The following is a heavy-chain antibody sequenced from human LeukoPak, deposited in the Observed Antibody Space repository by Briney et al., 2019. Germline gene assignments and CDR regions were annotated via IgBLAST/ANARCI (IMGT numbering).Heavy chain of an antibody. Sequence: GGSLRLSCTASGFTFSVYSMIWVRQAPGKGLEWVSAISRSSSYVYYAESLKGRFTTSRDNAKNLLFLQMNSLRAEDTAVYYCAKGIDCTGGSCYSGDNWGQGTLVTVSS. CDR3: AKGIDCTGGSCYSGDN. J-gene: IGHJ4*02. D-gene: IGHD2-15*01. V-gene: IGHV3-21*01. CDR2: ISRSSSYV. CDR1: GFTFSVYS.